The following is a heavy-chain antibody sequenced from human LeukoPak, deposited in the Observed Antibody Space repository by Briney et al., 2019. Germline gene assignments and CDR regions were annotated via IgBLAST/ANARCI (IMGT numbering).Heavy chain of an antibody. D-gene: IGHD3-22*01. J-gene: IGHJ4*02. V-gene: IGHV4-34*01. CDR3: ARERATYYYDSSGYYPDY. CDR2: INHSGST. Sequence: SEALSLTCAVYGGSFSGYYWSWIRQPPGKGLEWIGEINHSGSTNYNPSLKSRVTISVDTSKNQFSLKLSSVTAADTAVYYCARERATYYYDSSGYYPDYWGQGTLVTVSS. CDR1: GGSFSGYY.